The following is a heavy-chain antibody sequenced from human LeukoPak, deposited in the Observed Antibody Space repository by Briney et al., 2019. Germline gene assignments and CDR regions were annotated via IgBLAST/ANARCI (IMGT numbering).Heavy chain of an antibody. J-gene: IGHJ4*02. CDR3: ASLDPVLRYFDWLSI. V-gene: IGHV1-2*02. CDR2: INPNSGGT. Sequence: ASVKDSCKASGYTFTGYYMHWVRQAPGQGLEWMGWINPNSGGTNYAQKFQGRVTMTRDTSISTAYMELSRLRSDDTAVYYCASLDPVLRYFDWLSIWGQGTLVTVSS. D-gene: IGHD3-9*01. CDR1: GYTFTGYY.